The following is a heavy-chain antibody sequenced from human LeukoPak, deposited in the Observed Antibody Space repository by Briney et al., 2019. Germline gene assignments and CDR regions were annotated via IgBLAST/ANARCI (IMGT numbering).Heavy chain of an antibody. Sequence: SETLSLTCTVSGDSINGYYWIWIRQPPGKGLEWIGYIYSSGSTNYNPSLKGRVTISVDTSKNQFSLKLSSVTAADTAVYYCARTPVYYYDSSGYFYYYYGMDVWGQGTTVTVSS. CDR2: IYSSGST. J-gene: IGHJ6*02. D-gene: IGHD3-22*01. CDR3: ARTPVYYYDSSGYFYYYYGMDV. V-gene: IGHV4-59*01. CDR1: GDSINGYY.